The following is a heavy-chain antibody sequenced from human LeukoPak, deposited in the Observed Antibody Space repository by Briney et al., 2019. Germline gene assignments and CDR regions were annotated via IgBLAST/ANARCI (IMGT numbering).Heavy chain of an antibody. V-gene: IGHV1-69*13. J-gene: IGHJ6*02. D-gene: IGHD2/OR15-2a*01. CDR3: AREHDVVIVSAEEYYYYGMDV. Sequence: GASVTVSCKASGDDFNSYAFNWVRQAPGQGLEWMGGIIPIFGSANYAQRFQGRVTITADESTSTVYMELSSLRSEDTAVYYCAREHDVVIVSAEEYYYYGMDVWGQGTTVTVS. CDR2: IIPIFGSA. CDR1: GDDFNSYA.